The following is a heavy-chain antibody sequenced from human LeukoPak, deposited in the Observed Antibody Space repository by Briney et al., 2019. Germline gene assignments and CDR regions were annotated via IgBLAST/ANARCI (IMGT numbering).Heavy chain of an antibody. CDR1: GGSISSGDYY. D-gene: IGHD3-22*01. V-gene: IGHV4-30-4*01. CDR3: ARAGYYDSSGYYYPYYLDY. CDR2: IYYSGST. J-gene: IGHJ4*02. Sequence: SQTLSLTCTVSGGSISSGDYYWSWIRQPPGKGLEWIGYIYYSGSTYYNPSLKSRVTISVDTSKNQFSLKLSSVTAADTAVYYCARAGYYDSSGYYYPYYLDYWGQGTLVTVSS.